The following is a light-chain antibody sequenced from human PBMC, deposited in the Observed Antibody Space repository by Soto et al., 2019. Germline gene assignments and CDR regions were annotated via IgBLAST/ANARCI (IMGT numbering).Light chain of an antibody. V-gene: IGKV1-9*01. CDR1: QGIDSS. Sequence: DIQMTQSPSSLSASVGDRVTITCRASQGIDSSFAWYQEKPGKAPKLLIYAASTLQSGVPSRFSGSGSGTDGTITISCLQSEDFETYYCQQYYSYPWTFGQGTKVDIK. J-gene: IGKJ1*01. CDR2: AAS. CDR3: QQYYSYPWT.